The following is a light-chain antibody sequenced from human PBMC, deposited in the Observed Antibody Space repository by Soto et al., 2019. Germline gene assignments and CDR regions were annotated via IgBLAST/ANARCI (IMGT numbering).Light chain of an antibody. Sequence: QSVLTQPHSASGTPGQRVTISCSGSGSSIGTNTVNWYRQLPGTAPKLLIYGDNQRPSGVPDRFSGSKSGTSASLAISGLQSEDEAAYYCAAWDGSLNNVLFGGGTKVTVL. CDR2: GDN. V-gene: IGLV1-44*01. J-gene: IGLJ2*01. CDR3: AAWDGSLNNVL. CDR1: GSSIGTNT.